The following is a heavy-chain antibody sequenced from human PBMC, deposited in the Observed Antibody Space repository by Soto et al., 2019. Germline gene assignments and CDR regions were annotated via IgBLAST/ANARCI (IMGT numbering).Heavy chain of an antibody. CDR1: GYIFTNYA. CDR2: INPDNGNT. D-gene: IGHD1-7*01. V-gene: IGHV1-3*01. CDR3: ARAITGTTLGYFDY. J-gene: IGHJ4*02. Sequence: GASVKVSCKASGYIFTNYALHWVRQAPGQRLEWMGWINPDNGNTKYSQKFQGRVTITRDTSATTAYMELASLRSEDTAVYYCARAITGTTLGYFDYWGQGTLVTVSS.